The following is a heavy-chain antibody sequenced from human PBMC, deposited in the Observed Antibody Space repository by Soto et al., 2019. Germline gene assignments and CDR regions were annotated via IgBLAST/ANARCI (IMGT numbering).Heavy chain of an antibody. CDR3: AAGYCSRTSCSGDDY. V-gene: IGHV3-30-3*01. Sequence: PGGSLRLSCAASGFTFSSYAMHWVRQAPGKGLEWVAVISYDGSNEYFADSVKGRFTISRDNSKNTLYLQMDSLRAEDTAVYYCAAGYCSRTSCSGDDYWGQGTLVTVSS. D-gene: IGHD2-2*01. CDR2: ISYDGSNE. J-gene: IGHJ4*02. CDR1: GFTFSSYA.